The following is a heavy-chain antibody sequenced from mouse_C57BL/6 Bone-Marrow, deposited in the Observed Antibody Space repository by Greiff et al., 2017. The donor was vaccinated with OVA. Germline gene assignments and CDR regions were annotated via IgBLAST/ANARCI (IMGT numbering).Heavy chain of an antibody. D-gene: IGHD1-1*01. CDR3: TRPITTVVAGDY. CDR1: GYTFTDYE. CDR2: IDPEPGGT. J-gene: IGHJ2*01. Sequence: VQVVASGAELVRPGASVTLSCKASGYTFTDYEMHWVKQTPVHGLEWIGAIDPEPGGTASNQKFTGKAILTADKSSSTAYMELRSLTSEDSAGYYCTRPITTVVAGDYWGQGTTRTVAS. V-gene: IGHV1-15*01.